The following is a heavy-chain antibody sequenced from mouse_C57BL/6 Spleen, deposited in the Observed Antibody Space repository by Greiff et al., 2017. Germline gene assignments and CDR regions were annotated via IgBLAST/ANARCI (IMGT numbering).Heavy chain of an antibody. CDR1: GFTFSDYG. D-gene: IGHD2-4*01. J-gene: IGHJ3*01. Sequence: EVQRVESGGGLVKPGGSLKLSCAASGFTFSDYGMHWVRQAPEKGLEWVAYISSGSSTIYYADTVKGRFTISRDNAKNTLFLQMTSLRSEDTAMYYCARGGYDYPAWFAYWGQGTLVTVSA. V-gene: IGHV5-17*01. CDR2: ISSGSSTI. CDR3: ARGGYDYPAWFAY.